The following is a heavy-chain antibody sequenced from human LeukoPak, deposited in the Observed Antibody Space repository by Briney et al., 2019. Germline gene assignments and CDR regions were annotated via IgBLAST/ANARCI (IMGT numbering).Heavy chain of an antibody. CDR2: ISITSKTI. CDR1: GFTFSSND. D-gene: IGHD1-7*01. CDR3: AKSPFSSWNYGV. V-gene: IGHV3-48*01. J-gene: IGHJ4*02. Sequence: GGSLRLSCTGSGFTFSSNDMSWVRQPPGKGLEWVSYISITSKTIKYADSVKGRFTISRDNAKNSLYLQMNSLRAEDTAVYYCAKSPFSSWNYGVWGQGTLVTVSS.